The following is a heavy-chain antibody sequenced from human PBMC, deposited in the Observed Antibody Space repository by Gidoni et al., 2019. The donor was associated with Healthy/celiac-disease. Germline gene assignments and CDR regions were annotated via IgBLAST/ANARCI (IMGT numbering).Heavy chain of an antibody. Sequence: QVQLQQWGAGLLKPSETLSLTCAVYGGSFSGYYWSWLRQPPGKGLEWIGEINHSGSTNYNPSLKSRVTISVDTSKNQFSLKLSSVTAADTAVYYCARGVLYYYGSGSYYPTLYYYYMDVWGKGTTVTVSS. J-gene: IGHJ6*03. CDR2: INHSGST. V-gene: IGHV4-34*01. CDR3: ARGVLYYYGSGSYYPTLYYYYMDV. CDR1: GGSFSGYY. D-gene: IGHD3-10*01.